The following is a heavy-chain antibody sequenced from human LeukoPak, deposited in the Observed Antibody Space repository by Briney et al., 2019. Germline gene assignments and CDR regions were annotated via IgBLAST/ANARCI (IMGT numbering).Heavy chain of an antibody. J-gene: IGHJ4*02. CDR1: GFSFSSFA. CDR2: VSGRDSNT. D-gene: IGHD4-23*01. V-gene: IGHV3-23*01. CDR3: ARRPDYGGNGNYFDY. Sequence: GGSLRLSCAASGFSFSSFAMTWVRQAPGKGLEWVSTVSGRDSNTYYADSVEGRFIISRDNSRNTLYLQMNSLRAEDTAVYYCARRPDYGGNGNYFDYWGQGTPVTVSS.